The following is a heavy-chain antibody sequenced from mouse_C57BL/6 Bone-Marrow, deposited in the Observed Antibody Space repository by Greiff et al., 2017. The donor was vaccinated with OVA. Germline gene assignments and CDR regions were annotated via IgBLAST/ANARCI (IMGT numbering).Heavy chain of an antibody. J-gene: IGHJ1*03. CDR2: IHPNSGST. CDR3: AREGPYDYGWYFDV. V-gene: IGHV1-64*01. Sequence: VQLKQPGAELVKPGASVKLSCKASGYTFTSYWMHWVKQRPGQGLEWIGMIHPNSGSTNYNEKFKSKATLTVDKSSSTAYMQLSSLTSEDSAVYYCAREGPYDYGWYFDVWGTGTTVTVSS. CDR1: GYTFTSYW. D-gene: IGHD2-4*01.